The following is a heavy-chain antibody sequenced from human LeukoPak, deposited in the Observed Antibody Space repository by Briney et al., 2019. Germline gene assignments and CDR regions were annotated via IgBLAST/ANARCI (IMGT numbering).Heavy chain of an antibody. CDR3: ARESRVYGYEAFDY. CDR2: INPNGGGT. D-gene: IGHD5-18*01. V-gene: IGHV1-2*02. Sequence: GASVKVSCKAAGYTFTSCYMHWVRRQPAQGLEWMGWINPNGGGTKYAPKFQGRVTITRDTSISTAYMELSRLKSDDTAVYYCARESRVYGYEAFDYWGQGTLVTVSS. CDR1: GYTFTSCY. J-gene: IGHJ4*02.